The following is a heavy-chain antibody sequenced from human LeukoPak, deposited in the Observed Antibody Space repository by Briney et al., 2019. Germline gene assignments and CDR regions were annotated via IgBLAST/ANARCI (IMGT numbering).Heavy chain of an antibody. CDR1: GGPISSYY. CDR2: IYYSGST. V-gene: IGHV4-59*01. CDR3: ARGKRTFDY. Sequence: SETLSLTCTVSGGPISSYYWSWIRQPPGKGLEWIGYIYYSGSTNYNPSLKSRVTISVDTSKNQFSLKLSSVTAADTAVYYCARGKRTFDYWGQGTLVTVSS. J-gene: IGHJ4*02.